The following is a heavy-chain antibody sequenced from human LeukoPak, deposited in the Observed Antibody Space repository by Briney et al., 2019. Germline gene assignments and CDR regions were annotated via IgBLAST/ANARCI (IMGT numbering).Heavy chain of an antibody. CDR2: IIPIFGTA. D-gene: IGHD6-13*01. J-gene: IGHJ3*02. V-gene: IGHV1-69*13. CDR1: GGTFSRYA. CDR3: ARAWQQLVKDAFDI. Sequence: SVKVSCKSSGGTFSRYAISWVRQARGQEREWMGGIIPIFGTANYAQKFQGRVTITADESTSTAYMELSSLRSEDTAVYYCARAWQQLVKDAFDIWGQGTMVTVSS.